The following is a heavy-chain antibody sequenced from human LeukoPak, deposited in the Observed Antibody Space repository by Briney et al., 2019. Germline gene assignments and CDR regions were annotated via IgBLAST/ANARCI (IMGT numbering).Heavy chain of an antibody. CDR2: ISSNGGST. CDR1: GFTFSSYA. Sequence: QSGTSLRLSCTASGFTFSSYAMHWVRQAPGKGLGYVSAISSNGGSTYYANSVKGRFTISRDNSKNTLYLQMGSLRAEDMAVYYCARVYDSGYDFGYWGQGTLVTVSS. J-gene: IGHJ4*02. D-gene: IGHD5-12*01. CDR3: ARVYDSGYDFGY. V-gene: IGHV3-64*01.